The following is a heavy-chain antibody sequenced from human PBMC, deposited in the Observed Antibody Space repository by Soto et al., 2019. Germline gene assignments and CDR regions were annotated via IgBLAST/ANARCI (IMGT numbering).Heavy chain of an antibody. Sequence: PGGSLRLSCAASGFTFSGYSMHWVRQAPGKGLEYVSGVHGDGGYTYYANSVEGRFSVSRDNSKNTLYLQMCSLTSEDMAIYYCARGHYGPDYWGQGTLVTVSS. CDR2: VHGDGGYT. V-gene: IGHV3-64*01. D-gene: IGHD4-17*01. CDR1: GFTFSGYS. CDR3: ARGHYGPDY. J-gene: IGHJ4*02.